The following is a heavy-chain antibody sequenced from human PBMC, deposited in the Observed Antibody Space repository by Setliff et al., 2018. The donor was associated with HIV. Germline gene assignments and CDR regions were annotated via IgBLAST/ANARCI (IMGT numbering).Heavy chain of an antibody. D-gene: IGHD3-10*01. V-gene: IGHV1-18*01. CDR2: ISAYNGNT. CDR3: ASYYGSGAHYPYYYYMDV. J-gene: IGHJ6*03. Sequence: ASVKVSCKASGYTFTSYGISWMRQAPGQGLEWMGWISAYNGNTNYAQKLQGRVTMTTDTSISTAYMELSSLRSEDTAVYYCASYYGSGAHYPYYYYMDVWGKGTTVTVSS. CDR1: GYTFTSYG.